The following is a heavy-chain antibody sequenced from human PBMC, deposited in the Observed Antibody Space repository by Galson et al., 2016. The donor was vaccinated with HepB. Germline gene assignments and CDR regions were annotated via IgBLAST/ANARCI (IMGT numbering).Heavy chain of an antibody. CDR3: ARDLTRMVGANGF. CDR1: GFTFSTYN. D-gene: IGHD1-26*01. CDR2: ISSSSSSL. V-gene: IGHV3-48*02. J-gene: IGHJ4*02. Sequence: LRLSCAASGFTFSTYNMNWVRQAPGKGLEWVSYISSSSSSLYYADSVKGRFTISRDNAKNSLYLQMNSLRDEDSAIYYCARDLTRMVGANGFWGRGTLVSVPS.